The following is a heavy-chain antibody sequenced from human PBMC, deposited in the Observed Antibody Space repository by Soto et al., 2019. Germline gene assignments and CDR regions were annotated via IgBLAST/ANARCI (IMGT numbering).Heavy chain of an antibody. D-gene: IGHD3-10*01. V-gene: IGHV4-59*12. CDR3: ARGSDYYGSGDHFDD. CDR1: GGSISSYY. J-gene: IGHJ4*02. CDR2: IYYSGST. Sequence: SETLSLTCTVSGGSISSYYWSWIRQPPGKGLEWIGYIYYSGSTNYNPSLKSRVTISVDTSKNQFSLKLSSVTAADTAVYYCARGSDYYGSGDHFDDWGQGTLVTVSS.